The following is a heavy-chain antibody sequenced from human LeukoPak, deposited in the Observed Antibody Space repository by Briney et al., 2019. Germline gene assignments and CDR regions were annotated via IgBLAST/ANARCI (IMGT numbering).Heavy chain of an antibody. V-gene: IGHV3-7*05. Sequence: GGSLRLSCAASGFTFSTYWMSWVRQAPGKGLEWVANIKQDGSEKYYVDSVKGRFTISRDNAKNSLYLQMNSLRAEDTAVYYCARDWSAGHDAFDIWGQGTMVTVSS. CDR1: GFTFSTYW. CDR2: IKQDGSEK. CDR3: ARDWSAGHDAFDI. J-gene: IGHJ3*02. D-gene: IGHD2-15*01.